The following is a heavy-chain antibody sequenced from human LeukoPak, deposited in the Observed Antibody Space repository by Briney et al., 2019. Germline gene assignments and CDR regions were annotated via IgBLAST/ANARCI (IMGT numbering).Heavy chain of an antibody. CDR2: ISAYNGHT. CDR1: GYTFTSYG. J-gene: IGHJ5*02. V-gene: IGHV1-18*01. D-gene: IGHD3-3*01. CDR3: ARDPEPQYDFWSGYYENYNWFDP. Sequence: GASVKVSCKASGYTFTSYGISWVRQAPGQGLEWMGWISAYNGHTNYAQKLQGRVTMTTDTSTSTAYMELRSLRSDDTAVYYSARDPEPQYDFWSGYYENYNWFDPWGQGTLVTVSS.